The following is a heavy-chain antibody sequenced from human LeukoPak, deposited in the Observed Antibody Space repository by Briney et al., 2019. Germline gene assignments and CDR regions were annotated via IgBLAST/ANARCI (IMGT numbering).Heavy chain of an antibody. CDR3: VALEVVTPP. Sequence: PGGSLRLSCAASGFTFSSYGMSWVRQAPGKGLQWVSAISGDGKDRDYPDSVKGRFTISRDNSKNTLYLQMNSLRAEDTAVYYCVALEVVTPPWGQGTLVTVSS. J-gene: IGHJ4*02. CDR2: ISGDGKDR. V-gene: IGHV3-23*01. CDR1: GFTFSSYG. D-gene: IGHD2-21*02.